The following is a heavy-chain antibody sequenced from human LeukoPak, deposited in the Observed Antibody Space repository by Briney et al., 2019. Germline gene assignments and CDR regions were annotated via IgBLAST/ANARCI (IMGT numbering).Heavy chain of an antibody. CDR2: INHSGST. V-gene: IGHV4-34*01. Sequence: SETLSLTCAVYGGSFSNYYWSWIRQSPGKGLEWIGDINHSGSTYYNPSLKSRVTISVDTSMYQFSLELSSVSAADTAVYYCARGRLYYDILTRTRYFDYWGQGTLVTVSS. J-gene: IGHJ4*02. D-gene: IGHD3-9*01. CDR1: GGSFSNYY. CDR3: ARGRLYYDILTRTRYFDY.